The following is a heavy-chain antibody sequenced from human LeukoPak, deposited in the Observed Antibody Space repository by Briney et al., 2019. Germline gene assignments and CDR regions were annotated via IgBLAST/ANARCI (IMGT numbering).Heavy chain of an antibody. V-gene: IGHV4-59*01. CDR1: GGSISSYY. D-gene: IGHD3-3*01. Sequence: SETLSLTCTASGGSISSYYWSWIRQPPGKGLEWIGYIYYSGSTDYNPSLKSRVTISVDTSKNQFSLKLSSVTAADTAVYYCARVTIFGVVLDAFDIWGQGTMVTVSS. J-gene: IGHJ3*02. CDR2: IYYSGST. CDR3: ARVTIFGVVLDAFDI.